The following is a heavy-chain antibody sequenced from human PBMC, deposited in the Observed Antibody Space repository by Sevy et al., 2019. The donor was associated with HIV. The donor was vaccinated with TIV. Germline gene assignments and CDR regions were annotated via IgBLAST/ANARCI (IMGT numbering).Heavy chain of an antibody. V-gene: IGHV1-24*01. J-gene: IGHJ5*02. Sequence: ASVKVSCKVSGYTLTKLSIHWVRQAPGKGLEWMGDFDSQDGETICSQRFQGRVTMTVDTPTDTAYMDLSSLTSEDTAVYYCATVGLRYYSGSSSYQGDWFDPWGQGTLVTVSS. D-gene: IGHD2-15*01. CDR2: FDSQDGET. CDR1: GYTLTKLS. CDR3: ATVGLRYYSGSSSYQGDWFDP.